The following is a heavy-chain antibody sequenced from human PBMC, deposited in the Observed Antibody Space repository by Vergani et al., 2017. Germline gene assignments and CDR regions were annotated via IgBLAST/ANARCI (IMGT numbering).Heavy chain of an antibody. Sequence: QVQLVQSGAEVKKPGSSVKVSCKASGGTFSSYAISWVRQAPGQGLEWMGGIIPIFGTANYAQKFQGRVTITADESTSTAYMELSSLRSEDTAVYYCAKGDSAYTMLRGRPDHYFGIDVWGQGTTVIVSS. CDR1: GGTFSSYA. V-gene: IGHV1-69*12. CDR2: IIPIFGTA. J-gene: IGHJ6*02. D-gene: IGHD3-10*01. CDR3: AKGDSAYTMLRGRPDHYFGIDV.